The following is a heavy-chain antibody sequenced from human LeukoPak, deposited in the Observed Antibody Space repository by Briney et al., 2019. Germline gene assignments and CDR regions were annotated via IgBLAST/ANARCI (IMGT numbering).Heavy chain of an antibody. CDR1: GFTFSSYD. V-gene: IGHV3-48*03. J-gene: IGHJ4*02. CDR2: ISSSGSTI. D-gene: IGHD6-13*01. CDR3: ATDMAAAGDY. Sequence: GGFLRLSCAASGFTFSSYDMNWVRQAPGKGLEWVSYISSSGSTIYYADSVKGRFTISRDNAKNSLYLQMNSLRAEDTAVYYCATDMAAAGDYWGQGTLVTVSS.